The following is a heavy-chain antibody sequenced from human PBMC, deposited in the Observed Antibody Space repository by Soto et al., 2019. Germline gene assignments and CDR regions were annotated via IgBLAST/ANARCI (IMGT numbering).Heavy chain of an antibody. V-gene: IGHV1-69*02. Sequence: QVQLVQSGAEVKKPGSSVKVSCKASGGTFSSYTISWVRQAPGQGLEWMGRIIPILALANYAQKFQGRVTITADKSTSTAYMELSSLRSEDTAVYYCASDRLRGGFDYWGQGTLVTVSS. CDR1: GGTFSSYT. CDR3: ASDRLRGGFDY. J-gene: IGHJ4*02. CDR2: IIPILALA. D-gene: IGHD3-10*01.